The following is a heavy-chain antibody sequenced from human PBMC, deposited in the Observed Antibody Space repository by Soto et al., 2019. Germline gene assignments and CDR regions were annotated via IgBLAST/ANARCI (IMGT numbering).Heavy chain of an antibody. V-gene: IGHV4-30-2*05. CDR3: ARSVFP. CDR1: GGSISSGGYS. Sequence: SETLSLTCAFSGGSISSGGYSWSWLRQPPGKGLEWIGYIFHSGSTYYNPSLKSRVTISVDTSKNQFSLKLSSVTAADTAVYYCARSVFPWGQGTLVTVSS. CDR2: IFHSGST. J-gene: IGHJ5*02.